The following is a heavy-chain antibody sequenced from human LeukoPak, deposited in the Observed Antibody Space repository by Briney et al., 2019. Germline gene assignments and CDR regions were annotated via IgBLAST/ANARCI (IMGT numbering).Heavy chain of an antibody. J-gene: IGHJ4*02. V-gene: IGHV3-23*01. D-gene: IGHD2-15*01. CDR2: ISAVGGST. CDR1: GLTFSDYS. Sequence: PRGSLRLSCAGSGLTFSDYSMTWVRQAPGKGLFWVSGISAVGGSTYYADSVKGRFSISRDNSRNTLYLQMNSLGAEDTAVYYCAKDAAGPEYWGQGTLVTASA. CDR3: AKDAAGPEY.